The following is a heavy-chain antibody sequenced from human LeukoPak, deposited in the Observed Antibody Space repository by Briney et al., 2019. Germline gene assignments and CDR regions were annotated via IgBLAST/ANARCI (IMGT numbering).Heavy chain of an antibody. CDR3: AKGSGNGYGSGPFDY. J-gene: IGHJ4*02. D-gene: IGHD3-10*01. CDR2: ISTDAGET. Sequence: GGSLRLSCAASGFTFSSYAMSWVRQAPGKGLEWVSAISTDAGETHYADSVKGRFTISRDNSKNTVSLQMSSLRAEDTALYYCAKGSGNGYGSGPFDYWGQGTLVTVSS. V-gene: IGHV3-23*01. CDR1: GFTFSSYA.